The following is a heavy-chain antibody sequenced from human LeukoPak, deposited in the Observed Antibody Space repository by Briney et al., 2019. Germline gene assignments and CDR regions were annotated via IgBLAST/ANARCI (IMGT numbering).Heavy chain of an antibody. CDR3: ATDGYTMVRGPYYMDV. J-gene: IGHJ6*03. D-gene: IGHD3-10*01. V-gene: IGHV1-2*02. CDR1: GYTFTGYY. Sequence: ASVKVSCKASGYTFTGYYMHWVRQAPGQGLEWMGWINPNSGGTNYAQKFQGRVTMTEDTSTDTAYMELSSLRSEDTAVYYCATDGYTMVRGPYYMDVWGKGTTVTVSS. CDR2: INPNSGGT.